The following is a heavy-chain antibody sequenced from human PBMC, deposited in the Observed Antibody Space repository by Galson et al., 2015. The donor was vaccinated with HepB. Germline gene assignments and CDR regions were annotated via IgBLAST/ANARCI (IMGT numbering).Heavy chain of an antibody. D-gene: IGHD1-26*01. CDR3: ARDGPGSGSYWAQPDY. V-gene: IGHV3-48*04. Sequence: SLRLSCAASGFTFSSYSMNWVRQAPGKGLEWVSYISSSSSTIYYADSVKGRFTISRDNAKNSLYLQMNSLRAEDTAVYYCARDGPGSGSYWAQPDYWGQGTLVTVSS. J-gene: IGHJ4*02. CDR1: GFTFSSYS. CDR2: ISSSSSTI.